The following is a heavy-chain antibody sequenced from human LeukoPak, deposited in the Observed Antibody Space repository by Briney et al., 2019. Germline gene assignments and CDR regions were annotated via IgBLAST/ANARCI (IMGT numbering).Heavy chain of an antibody. J-gene: IGHJ6*03. CDR2: ISSSRSYI. D-gene: IGHD3-10*01. CDR3: ASGSYGSGFYYFYYMDV. CDR1: GFTFSNYG. Sequence: GGSLRLSCAASGFTFSNYGGNWVRQAPGKGLEWVSFISSSRSYIYYADSVRGRFTISRDNAKNSLYLQMNSLRAEDTAVYYCASGSYGSGFYYFYYMDVWGKGTTVTVSS. V-gene: IGHV3-21*01.